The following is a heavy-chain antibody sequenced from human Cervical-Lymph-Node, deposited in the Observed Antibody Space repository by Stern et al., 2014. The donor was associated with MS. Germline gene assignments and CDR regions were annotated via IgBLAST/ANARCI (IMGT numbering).Heavy chain of an antibody. V-gene: IGHV1-2*06. D-gene: IGHD2/OR15-2a*01. CDR1: GYSFSYFY. CDR2: INPKSGGT. J-gene: IGHJ5*02. Sequence: QVQLVQSGAEVKKPGASMKVSCKASGYSFSYFYIHWVRQAPGQGLEWMGRINPKSGGTKYAQKFRGRVTMTRDTSSSTAHMELSRLKSDDTAIYYCTRGDLVIVSVVLGRFDPWGQGTLATVAS. CDR3: TRGDLVIVSVVLGRFDP.